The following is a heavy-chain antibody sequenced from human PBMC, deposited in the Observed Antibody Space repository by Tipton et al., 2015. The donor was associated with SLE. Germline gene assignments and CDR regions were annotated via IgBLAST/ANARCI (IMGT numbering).Heavy chain of an antibody. D-gene: IGHD2-21*02. J-gene: IGHJ4*02. V-gene: IGHV4-39*02. Sequence: TLSLTCTVSGASIGSSAFSWGWIRQPPGKGLEWIASLSYSGSTYYNPSLRSRVTIPGDTSKNHFSLRLSSLTAADTAVYYCATGRYGDYFFDFWGQGTLVSVSA. CDR2: LSYSGST. CDR3: ATGRYGDYFFDF. CDR1: GASIGSSAFS.